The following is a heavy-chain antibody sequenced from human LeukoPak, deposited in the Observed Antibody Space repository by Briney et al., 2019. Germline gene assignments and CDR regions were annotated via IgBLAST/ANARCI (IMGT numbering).Heavy chain of an antibody. Sequence: GSLRLSCAASGFTVSSNYMSWVRQAPGKGLEWVSVIYSGGSTYYADSVKGRFTISRDNSKNTLYLQMNSLRAEDTAVYYCARKGYDILTGYYPDAFDIWGQGTMVTVSS. J-gene: IGHJ3*02. V-gene: IGHV3-66*01. CDR1: GFTVSSNY. CDR2: IYSGGST. CDR3: ARKGYDILTGYYPDAFDI. D-gene: IGHD3-9*01.